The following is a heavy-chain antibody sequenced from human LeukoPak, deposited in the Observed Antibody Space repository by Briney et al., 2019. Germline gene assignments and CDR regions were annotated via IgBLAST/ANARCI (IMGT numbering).Heavy chain of an antibody. J-gene: IGHJ5*02. Sequence: SETLSLNCTVTGGSIRIGTYYWGWIRQPPGKGLEWIGSVYTSGSTYYNPSLKSRVTISLDKSRNHFSLNLESATAADTAVYFCARSASGTYSIRDCFDPWGQGTLVTVSS. D-gene: IGHD3-10*01. V-gene: IGHV4-39*02. CDR1: GGSIRIGTYY. CDR2: VYTSGST. CDR3: ARSASGTYSIRDCFDP.